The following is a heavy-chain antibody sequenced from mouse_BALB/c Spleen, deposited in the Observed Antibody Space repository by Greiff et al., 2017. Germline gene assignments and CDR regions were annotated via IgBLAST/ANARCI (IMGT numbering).Heavy chain of an antibody. V-gene: IGHV1S81*02. J-gene: IGHJ4*01. Sequence: QVQLQQSGAELVKPGASVKLSCKASGYTFTSYYMYWVKQRPGQGLEWIGEINPSNGGTNFNEKFKSKATLTVDKSSSTAYMQLSSLTSEDSAVYYCTRYDSDAMGDGGQGTTVTVAT. CDR1: GYTFTSYY. D-gene: IGHD2-4*01. CDR3: TRYDSDAMGD. CDR2: INPSNGGT.